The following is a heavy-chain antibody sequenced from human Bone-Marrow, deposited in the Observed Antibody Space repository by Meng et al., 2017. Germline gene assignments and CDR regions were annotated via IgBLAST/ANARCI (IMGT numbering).Heavy chain of an antibody. J-gene: IGHJ4*02. Sequence: QVQLGQSGAEVKKPGASVKVSCKVSDYTLTSDGFSWVRQAPGQGLQWMGWINIYNGITNYGRNFQGRVTLTTDTSTSTGYMELRSLTSDDTAVYYCATRGNPYLDRWGQGTLVTVSS. CDR2: INIYNGIT. CDR1: DYTLTSDG. V-gene: IGHV1-18*04. CDR3: ATRGNPYLDR.